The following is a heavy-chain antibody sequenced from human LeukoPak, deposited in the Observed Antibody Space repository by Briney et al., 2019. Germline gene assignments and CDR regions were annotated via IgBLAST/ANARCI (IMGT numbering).Heavy chain of an antibody. CDR2: IYNSGST. V-gene: IGHV4-34*01. J-gene: IGHJ4*02. CDR1: GGSFSGSN. CDR3: VRAYDY. Sequence: PSETLSLTCAVYGGSFSGSNWSWILQPPGKGLEWIGEIYNSGSTIYNPSLKSRVTISVDTSKNQFSLNLISVTAADTAVYYCVRAYDYWGQGTLVTVSS.